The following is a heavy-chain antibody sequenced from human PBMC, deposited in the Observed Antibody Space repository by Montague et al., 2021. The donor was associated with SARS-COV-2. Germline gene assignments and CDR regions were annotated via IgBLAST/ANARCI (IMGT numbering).Heavy chain of an antibody. J-gene: IGHJ5*02. D-gene: IGHD3-10*01. CDR2: IHTSGNT. V-gene: IGHV4-4*07. CDR3: AREATSWFGELMGVWFDP. CDR1: GASITTYY. Sequence: SETLSLTCTVSGASITTYYWSWIRQSAGKGLEWIGRIHTSGNTNYNPTPRSRVIMSVDTSKNQFSLKLNSVTAADTAVYYCAREATSWFGELMGVWFDPWGQGTLVTVSS.